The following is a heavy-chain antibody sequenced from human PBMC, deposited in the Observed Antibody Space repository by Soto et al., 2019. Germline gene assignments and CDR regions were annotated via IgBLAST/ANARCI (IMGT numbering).Heavy chain of an antibody. D-gene: IGHD3-9*01. Sequence: QLQLQESGPGLVKPSETLSLTCSVSDDSINSDKYYWGWIRQPPGKGLEWIGSIYYRGNAYYNPSLKTRVHISLDKSKSQFSLKLNSVTAADSAVYFCARLEGLATISYYFDFWGPGALVTVSS. CDR3: ARLEGLATISYYFDF. V-gene: IGHV4-39*01. CDR2: IYYRGNA. CDR1: DDSINSDKYY. J-gene: IGHJ4*02.